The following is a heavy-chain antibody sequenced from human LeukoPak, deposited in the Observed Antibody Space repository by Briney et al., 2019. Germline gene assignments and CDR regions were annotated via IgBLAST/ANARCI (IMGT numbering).Heavy chain of an antibody. CDR1: GGSISSYY. Sequence: SETLSLTCTVSGGSISSYYWSWIRQPPGKGLEWIGSLFYSGATYYNPSLKSPVTISADMSKNYFSLRLSSVTAADTAVYYCARVRSSGWYPFWFDPWGQGTLVTVSS. J-gene: IGHJ5*02. CDR3: ARVRSSGWYPFWFDP. CDR2: LFYSGAT. D-gene: IGHD6-19*01. V-gene: IGHV4-59*05.